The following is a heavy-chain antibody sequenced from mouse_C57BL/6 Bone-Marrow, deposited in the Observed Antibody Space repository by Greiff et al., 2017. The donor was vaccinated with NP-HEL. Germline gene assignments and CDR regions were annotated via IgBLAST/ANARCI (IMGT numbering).Heavy chain of an antibody. CDR1: GFTFSDYG. Sequence: EVKLMESGGGLVQPGGSLKLSCAASGFTFSDYGMAWVRQAPRKGPEWVAFISNLAYSIYYADTVSGRFTISRENAKNTLYLEMSSLRSEDTAMYYCARGGSYEGFDYWGQGTTLTVSS. CDR3: ARGGSYEGFDY. V-gene: IGHV5-15*01. D-gene: IGHD1-1*02. J-gene: IGHJ2*01. CDR2: ISNLAYSI.